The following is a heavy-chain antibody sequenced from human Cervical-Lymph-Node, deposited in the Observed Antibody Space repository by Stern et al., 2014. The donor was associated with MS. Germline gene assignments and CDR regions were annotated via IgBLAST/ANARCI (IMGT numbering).Heavy chain of an antibody. Sequence: QVQLVQSGAEVKKPGASVKVSCKASGYTFTRYSMHWVRQAPGQRLEWMGWINAGKDKTKYSQRFQGRVTITRDTSASTVYMELSSLRSEDTALYYCARYSGDYQDAFDIWGQGTMVTVSS. CDR2: INAGKDKT. CDR1: GYTFTRYS. D-gene: IGHD1-26*01. V-gene: IGHV1-3*01. J-gene: IGHJ3*02. CDR3: ARYSGDYQDAFDI.